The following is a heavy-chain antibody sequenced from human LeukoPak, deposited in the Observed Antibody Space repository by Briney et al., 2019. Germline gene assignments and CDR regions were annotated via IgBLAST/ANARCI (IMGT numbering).Heavy chain of an antibody. CDR3: ARRYCSADSCYHIDY. J-gene: IGHJ4*02. Sequence: HGESLKISCKGSGYSFTTYWIGWVRQMPGKGLEWMGVIYPGDSNTRYSPSFQGQVTISADKSISTAYLQWSSLKASDTAIYYCARRYCSADSCYHIDYWGQGTLVTVSS. V-gene: IGHV5-51*01. D-gene: IGHD2-15*01. CDR2: IYPGDSNT. CDR1: GYSFTTYW.